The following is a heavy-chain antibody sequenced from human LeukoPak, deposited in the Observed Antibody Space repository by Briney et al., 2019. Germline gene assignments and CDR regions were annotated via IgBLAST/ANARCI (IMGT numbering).Heavy chain of an antibody. D-gene: IGHD3-22*01. CDR1: GFTFRSYS. Sequence: GGSLRLSCAASGFTFRSYSMNWVRQAPGKGLEWVSYISSSSSTIYYADSVKGRFTISRDNAKNSLYLQMNSLRAEDTAVYYCARHVVAVGFDYWGQGTLVTVSS. V-gene: IGHV3-48*04. CDR3: ARHVVAVGFDY. J-gene: IGHJ4*02. CDR2: ISSSSSTI.